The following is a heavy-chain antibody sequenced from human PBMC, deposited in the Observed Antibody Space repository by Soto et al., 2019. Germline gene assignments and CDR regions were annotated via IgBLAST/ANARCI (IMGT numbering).Heavy chain of an antibody. CDR3: ARGGSSSHLDY. Sequence: QVQLQESGPGLVKPSETLSLTCTVSGGSISSYYWSWIRQPPGKGLEWIGYIYYSGSTNYNPSLKSRVTISVDTSKNQFSLKLSSVTAADTAVYYCARGGSSSHLDYWGQGTLVTVSS. CDR1: GGSISSYY. J-gene: IGHJ4*02. D-gene: IGHD6-6*01. V-gene: IGHV4-59*08. CDR2: IYYSGST.